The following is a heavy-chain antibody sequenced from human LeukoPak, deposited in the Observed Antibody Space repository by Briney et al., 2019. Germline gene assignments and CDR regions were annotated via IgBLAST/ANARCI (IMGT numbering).Heavy chain of an antibody. CDR1: GGTFSSYA. Sequence: ASVKVSCKASGGTFSSYAISWVRQAPAQGLEWMGRIIPIFGTANYAQKFQGRVTITADKSTSTAYMELSSLRSEDTAVYYCASQILYSSGWSFDYWGQGTLVTVSS. V-gene: IGHV1-69*06. CDR2: IIPIFGTA. CDR3: ASQILYSSGWSFDY. J-gene: IGHJ4*02. D-gene: IGHD6-19*01.